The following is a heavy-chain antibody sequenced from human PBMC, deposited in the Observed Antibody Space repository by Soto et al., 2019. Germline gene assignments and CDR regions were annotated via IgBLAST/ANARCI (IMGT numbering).Heavy chain of an antibody. J-gene: IGHJ6*02. CDR3: ARRGSWNYYYYYGMDV. Sequence: ASVKVSCKASGGTFSSYAISWVRQAPGQGLEWMGGIIPIFGTANYAQKFQGRVTITADKSTSTAYMELSSLRSEDTAVYYCARRGSWNYYYYYGMDVWGQGTTVTVSS. CDR1: GGTFSSYA. D-gene: IGHD2-15*01. V-gene: IGHV1-69*06. CDR2: IIPIFGTA.